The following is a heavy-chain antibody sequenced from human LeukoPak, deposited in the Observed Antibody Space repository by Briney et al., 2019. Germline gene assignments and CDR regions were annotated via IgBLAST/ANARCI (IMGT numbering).Heavy chain of an antibody. V-gene: IGHV3-23*01. CDR1: GFPFSSYA. J-gene: IGHJ4*02. CDR2: ISGSGAGT. CDR3: AKDDGYTDS. D-gene: IGHD5-24*01. Sequence: GGSLRLSCAASGFPFSSYAVSWVRQAPGKGLEWVSGISGSGAGTYYADSVKGRFTISRDNSKNTLYLQMYSLRAEDTAVYYCAKDDGYTDSWGQGTLVTVSS.